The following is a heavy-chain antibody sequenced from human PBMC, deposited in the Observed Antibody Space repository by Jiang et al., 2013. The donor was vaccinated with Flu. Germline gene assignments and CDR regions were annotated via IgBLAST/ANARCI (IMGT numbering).Heavy chain of an antibody. CDR3: AKSDRYCVTMTCYTSFDF. D-gene: IGHD5/OR15-5a*01. Sequence: VQLLESGGGLVQPGGSLRLSCAASGFTFSNYAMGWVRQAPGKGLEWASGIRTSGATTYYADSVKGRFTISRDNSKNTLFLQMNSLRPEDTALYYCAKSDRYCVTMTCYTSFDFWGQGTLVTV. V-gene: IGHV3-23*01. J-gene: IGHJ4*02. CDR1: GFTFSNYA. CDR2: IRTSGATT.